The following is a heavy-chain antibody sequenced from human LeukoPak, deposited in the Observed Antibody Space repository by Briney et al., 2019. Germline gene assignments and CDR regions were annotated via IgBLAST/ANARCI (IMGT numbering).Heavy chain of an antibody. V-gene: IGHV4-61*01. D-gene: IGHD3-10*01. CDR1: GGSISSGSYY. Sequence: PSETLSLTCTVSGGSISSGSYYWSWIRQPPGKGLEWIGYIYYSGSTNYNPSLKSRVTISVDTSKNQFSLKLSSVTAADTAVYYCARDFYGSGSYYIHYFDYWGQGTLVTVSS. CDR2: IYYSGST. J-gene: IGHJ4*02. CDR3: ARDFYGSGSYYIHYFDY.